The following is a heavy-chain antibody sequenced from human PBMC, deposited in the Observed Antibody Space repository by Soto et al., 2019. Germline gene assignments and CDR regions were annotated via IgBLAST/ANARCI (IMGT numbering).Heavy chain of an antibody. Sequence: GASVKVSCKASGGTFSSYAISWVRQAPGQGLEWMGGIIPIFGTANYAQKFQGRVTITADKSTSTAYMELSSLGSEDTAVYYCASDVDTAMVADYWGQGTLVTVSS. V-gene: IGHV1-69*06. CDR2: IIPIFGTA. CDR3: ASDVDTAMVADY. D-gene: IGHD5-18*01. CDR1: GGTFSSYA. J-gene: IGHJ4*02.